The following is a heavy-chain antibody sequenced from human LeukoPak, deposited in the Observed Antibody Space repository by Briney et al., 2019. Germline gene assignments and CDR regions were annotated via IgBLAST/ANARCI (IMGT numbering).Heavy chain of an antibody. D-gene: IGHD3-22*01. J-gene: IGHJ4*02. Sequence: ASVKVSCKASGGTFGSYAISWVRQAPGQGLEWMGGIIPIFGTANYAQKFQGRVTITADESTSTAYMELSSLRSEDTAVYYCARGGGSYYDSSGYYYPHYWGQGTLVTVSS. V-gene: IGHV1-69*13. CDR3: ARGGGSYYDSSGYYYPHY. CDR2: IIPIFGTA. CDR1: GGTFGSYA.